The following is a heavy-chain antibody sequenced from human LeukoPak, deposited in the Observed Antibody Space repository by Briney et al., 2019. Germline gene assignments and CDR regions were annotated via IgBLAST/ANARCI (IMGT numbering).Heavy chain of an antibody. Sequence: GGSLRLSCAASGFTFSSYTMNWVRQARGKGLERVSSITSSSDYMYYADSVKGRFTISRDNAKNSLYLQMNSLRAEDTAVYYCARDWGYCSSTSCFYYGMDVWGQGTTVTVSS. CDR2: ITSSSDYM. CDR1: GFTFSSYT. D-gene: IGHD2-2*01. CDR3: ARDWGYCSSTSCFYYGMDV. V-gene: IGHV3-21*01. J-gene: IGHJ6*02.